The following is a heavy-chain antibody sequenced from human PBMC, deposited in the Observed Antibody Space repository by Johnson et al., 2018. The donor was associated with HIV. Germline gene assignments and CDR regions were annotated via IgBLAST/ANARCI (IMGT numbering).Heavy chain of an antibody. V-gene: IGHV3-15*01. D-gene: IGHD3-3*01. J-gene: IGHJ3*02. Sequence: EVQLVESGGGVVQPGRSLRLSCIASGFTFDDYGMSWVRQGPGKGLEWVGRIKSKIDGGTTDYAAPVKGRFTIPRDDAKNTRYLQMNSLKTEDTAVYYCTTAGGRDTIFGVANDAFDIWGQGTMVTVSS. CDR1: GFTFDDYG. CDR3: TTAGGRDTIFGVANDAFDI. CDR2: IKSKIDGGTT.